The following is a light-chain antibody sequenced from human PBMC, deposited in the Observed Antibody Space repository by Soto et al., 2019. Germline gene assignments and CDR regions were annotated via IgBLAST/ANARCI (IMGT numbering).Light chain of an antibody. J-gene: IGKJ1*01. CDR3: QQYYSYPRA. Sequence: AIRMTQSPSSLSASTGDRVTITCRASQGISSYLAWYQQKPGKATKLLIYAASTLQSGVPSRFSGSGSGTDFTLTISCLQSEDFAPYYCQQYYSYPRAFGQGTKVEIK. CDR2: AAS. CDR1: QGISSY. V-gene: IGKV1-8*01.